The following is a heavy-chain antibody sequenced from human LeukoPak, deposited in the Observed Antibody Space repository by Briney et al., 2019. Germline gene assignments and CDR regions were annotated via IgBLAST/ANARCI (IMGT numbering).Heavy chain of an antibody. CDR2: ISSTSGNK. Sequence: SGGSLRLSCTASGFIFSTYSMIWVRQAPGKGLEWVSSISSTSGNKYYADSVKGRFTISRDNAKNSLSLQMNSLRAEDTAVYYCARGRQDSGSYSDAFDIWGQGTVVTVSS. CDR3: ARGRQDSGSYSDAFDI. D-gene: IGHD1-26*01. CDR1: GFIFSTYS. J-gene: IGHJ3*02. V-gene: IGHV3-21*01.